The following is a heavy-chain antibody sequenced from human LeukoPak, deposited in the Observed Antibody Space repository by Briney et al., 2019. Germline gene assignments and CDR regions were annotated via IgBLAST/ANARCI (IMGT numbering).Heavy chain of an antibody. D-gene: IGHD2-2*01. CDR3: ARDRSVGSYCSTTTLDMDV. CDR2: IYSCGST. CDR1: GFTVSSNY. Sequence: GGSLRLSCAASGFTVSSNYMSWVRQAPGKGLEWVSIIYSCGSTYYADSVKGRFTIFRDNSKNTLYLQMNSLRAEDTAVYYCARDRSVGSYCSTTTLDMDVWGKGTTVTVSS. J-gene: IGHJ6*03. V-gene: IGHV3-66*01.